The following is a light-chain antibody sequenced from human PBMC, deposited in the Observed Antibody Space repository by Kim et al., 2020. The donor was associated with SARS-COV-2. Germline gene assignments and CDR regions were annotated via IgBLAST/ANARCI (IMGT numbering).Light chain of an antibody. V-gene: IGKV3-20*01. CDR3: QQYGNSHT. J-gene: IGKJ2*01. CDR2: TAS. Sequence: SWSPGERATLSCRASQSVKSNYLAWYQQRPGQAPRLLVYTASNRATGIPDRFSGSGSGTDFTLTISRLEPEDFAVYYCQQYGNSHTFGQGTKLEI. CDR1: QSVKSNY.